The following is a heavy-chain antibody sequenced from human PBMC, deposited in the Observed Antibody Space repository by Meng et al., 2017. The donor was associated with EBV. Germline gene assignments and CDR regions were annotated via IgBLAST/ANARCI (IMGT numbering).Heavy chain of an antibody. Sequence: QVQVVEAGAEVKNPGGSVKVSCKASGYAFTSYILHWVRQAPGQRLEWMGWINVGVGYTKYSQKFQGRVTISSDTSATTGYMELSSLRSEDTAVYYCVRGPPVGVPGPGDYWGQGTLVTVSS. CDR3: VRGPPVGVPGPGDY. J-gene: IGHJ4*02. CDR2: INVGVGYT. CDR1: GYAFTSYI. V-gene: IGHV1-3*01. D-gene: IGHD2-21*01.